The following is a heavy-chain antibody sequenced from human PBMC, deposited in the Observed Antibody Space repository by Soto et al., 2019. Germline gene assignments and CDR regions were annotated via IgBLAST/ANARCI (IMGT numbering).Heavy chain of an antibody. CDR1: GGTFSSYA. Sequence: GASVKVSCKASGGTFSSYAISWVRQAPGQGLEWMGGIIPIFGTANYAQKFQGRVTITADESTSTAYMELSSLRSEDTAVYYCARPLRGGYYKAYYYHGMDVWGKETTVTVSS. CDR2: IIPIFGTA. V-gene: IGHV1-69*13. J-gene: IGHJ6*04. D-gene: IGHD3-3*01. CDR3: ARPLRGGYYKAYYYHGMDV.